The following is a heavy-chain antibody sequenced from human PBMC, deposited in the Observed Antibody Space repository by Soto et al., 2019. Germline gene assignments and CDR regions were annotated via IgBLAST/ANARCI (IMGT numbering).Heavy chain of an antibody. V-gene: IGHV1-18*01. D-gene: IGHD3-22*01. J-gene: IGHJ6*02. CDR2: ISAYNGNT. Sequence: GASVKVSCKASGYTFTSYGISWVRQAPGQGLEWMGWISAYNGNTNYAQKLQGRVTMTTDTSTSTAYMELRSLRSDDTAVYYCARDFDHMIVVGNDYYYGMDVWGQGTTVTVSS. CDR1: GYTFTSYG. CDR3: ARDFDHMIVVGNDYYYGMDV.